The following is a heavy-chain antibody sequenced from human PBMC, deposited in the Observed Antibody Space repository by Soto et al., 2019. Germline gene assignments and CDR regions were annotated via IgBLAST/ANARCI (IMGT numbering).Heavy chain of an antibody. CDR2: THYSGST. J-gene: IGHJ4*02. V-gene: IGHV4-59*08. CDR3: ARAQGSGFLVS. CDR1: GGSISSYY. D-gene: IGHD3-10*01. Sequence: PSETLSLTCTVSGGSISSYYWSWIRQPPGKGLEWIGYTHYSGSTNCNPSLKSRVTISVDTSKNQFSLKLTSVTAADTAVYYCARAQGSGFLVSWGQGTLVTVSS.